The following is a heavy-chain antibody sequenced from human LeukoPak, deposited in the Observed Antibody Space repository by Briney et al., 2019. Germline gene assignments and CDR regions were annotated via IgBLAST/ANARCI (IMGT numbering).Heavy chain of an antibody. Sequence: PGGSLRLSCAASGFTFSDYPMHWVCQAPGKGLESVSAISGNGGTTYYASSVKGRFTISRDNSKNTLYLQMGSLRAEDMAVYYCAREPTGTFDFWGQGTLVTVSS. CDR1: GFTFSDYP. D-gene: IGHD4-17*01. J-gene: IGHJ4*02. CDR3: AREPTGTFDF. V-gene: IGHV3-64*01. CDR2: ISGNGGTT.